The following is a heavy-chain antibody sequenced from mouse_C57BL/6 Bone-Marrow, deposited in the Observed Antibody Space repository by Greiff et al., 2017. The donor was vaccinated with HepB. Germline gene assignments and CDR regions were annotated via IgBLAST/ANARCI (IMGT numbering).Heavy chain of an antibody. CDR1: GFNIKDYY. CDR3: ARNPSSFITTVVAPMDY. D-gene: IGHD1-1*01. J-gene: IGHJ4*01. V-gene: IGHV14-2*01. Sequence: EVQLQESGAELVKPGASVKLSCTASGFNIKDYYMHWVKQRTEQGLEWIGRIDPEDGETKYAPKFQGKATITADTSSNTAYLQLSSLTSEDTAVYYCARNPSSFITTVVAPMDYWGQGTSVTVSS. CDR2: IDPEDGET.